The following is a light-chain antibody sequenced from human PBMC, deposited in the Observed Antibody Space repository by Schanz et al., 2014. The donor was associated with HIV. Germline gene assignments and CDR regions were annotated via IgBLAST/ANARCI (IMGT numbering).Light chain of an antibody. CDR3: SSHTSSSTSV. CDR2: EVS. CDR1: SSDVGSYNL. Sequence: QSVLTQPASVSGSPGQSITISCTGTSSDVGSYNLVSWYQQHPGKAPKLMIYEVSKRPSGVSNRFSGSKSGNTASLTISGLQAEDEADYYCSSHTSSSTSVFGGGTKLTVL. J-gene: IGLJ3*02. V-gene: IGLV2-14*02.